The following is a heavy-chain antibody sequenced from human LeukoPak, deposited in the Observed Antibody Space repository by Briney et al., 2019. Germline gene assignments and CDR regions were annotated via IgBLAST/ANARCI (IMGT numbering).Heavy chain of an antibody. CDR1: GGSISSGGYY. CDR2: IYHSGST. D-gene: IGHD3-22*01. Sequence: SETLSLTCTVSGGSISSGGYYWSWIRQPPGKGLEWTGYIYHSGSTYYNPSLKSRVTISVDRSKNQFSLKLSSVTAADTAVYYCARGPVPNYYDSSGLGDWGQGTLVTVSS. CDR3: ARGPVPNYYDSSGLGD. V-gene: IGHV4-30-2*01. J-gene: IGHJ4*02.